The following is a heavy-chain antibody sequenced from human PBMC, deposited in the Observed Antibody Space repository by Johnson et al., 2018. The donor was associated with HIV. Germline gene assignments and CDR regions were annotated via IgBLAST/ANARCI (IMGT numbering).Heavy chain of an antibody. Sequence: VQLVESGGGVVQPGGSLRLSCAASGFTFDDYGMSWVRQAPGKGLEWVSGINWNGGNTDYADSVKGRFTISRDNSKNTLYLQINSLRAEDTAVYYCARVTSPVTTARYGAFDIWGQGTMVTVSS. CDR2: INWNGGNT. CDR3: ARVTSPVTTARYGAFDI. V-gene: IGHV3-20*04. J-gene: IGHJ3*02. D-gene: IGHD4-17*01. CDR1: GFTFDDYG.